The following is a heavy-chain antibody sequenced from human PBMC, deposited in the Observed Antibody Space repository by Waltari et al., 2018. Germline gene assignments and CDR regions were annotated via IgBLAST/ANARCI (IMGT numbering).Heavy chain of an antibody. V-gene: IGHV3-23*01. J-gene: IGHJ4*02. D-gene: IGHD6-19*01. CDR2: VDKSGGRT. Sequence: EVQLLESGGGLVQPGESLRLSCAASGFTFSTYAMNWVRQAPGKGLEWVSTVDKSGGRTFYAASVQGRFTISRDNLRNTVYLQMNSLRAEDTALYYCTKDRQSIQFEYWGQGILVTVSS. CDR1: GFTFSTYA. CDR3: TKDRQSIQFEY.